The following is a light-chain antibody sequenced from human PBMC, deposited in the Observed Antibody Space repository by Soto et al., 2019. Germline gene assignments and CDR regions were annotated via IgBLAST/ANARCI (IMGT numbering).Light chain of an antibody. Sequence: HSVLTQPASVSGSPGQSITVSCTGTSSDVGGYNYVSWYQQHPGKAPRLLIYDVTNRPSGVSNRFSGSKSGNTASLTISGLQAEDEADYYCSSYRGGSTYVFGTGTKVTVL. V-gene: IGLV2-14*03. CDR2: DVT. CDR1: SSDVGGYNY. J-gene: IGLJ1*01. CDR3: SSYRGGSTYV.